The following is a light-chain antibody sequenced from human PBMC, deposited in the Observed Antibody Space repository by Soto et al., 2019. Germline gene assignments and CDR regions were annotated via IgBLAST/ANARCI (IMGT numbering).Light chain of an antibody. CDR3: HYYSGSQA. V-gene: IGKV3-20*01. Sequence: EIVLTQSPGTLSLSPGERATLSCRASQSVNSLYLAWYQQKPGQAPRPLIYGASSRATGIPDRFSGSGSGTDVTLPISRLEPADFAVYYSHYYSGSQALGVGTKGEIK. CDR1: QSVNSLY. J-gene: IGKJ4*01. CDR2: GAS.